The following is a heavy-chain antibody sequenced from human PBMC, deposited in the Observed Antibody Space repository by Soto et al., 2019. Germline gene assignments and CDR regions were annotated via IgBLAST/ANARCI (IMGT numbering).Heavy chain of an antibody. V-gene: IGHV1-69*01. CDR2: VILMFGTA. Sequence: QVQLVQSGAEVKKPGSSVKVSCKAYGGTFSSYAISWVRQAPGQGLEWMGGVILMFGTANYAQKFQDRVTITADASTNTAYMELTSLRSEDTAVYYCASGYSYGYNFWGQGSLLTVSS. CDR3: ASGYSYGYNF. D-gene: IGHD5-18*01. CDR1: GGTFSSYA. J-gene: IGHJ4*02.